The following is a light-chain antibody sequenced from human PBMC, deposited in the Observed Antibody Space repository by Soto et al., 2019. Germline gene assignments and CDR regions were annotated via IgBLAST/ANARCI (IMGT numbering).Light chain of an antibody. CDR2: EVS. Sequence: QSALTQPASVSGSPGQSITLSCTGTSSDVGGYNYVSWYQQHPGKAPKLMIYEVSNRPSGVSNRFSGSKSGNTASLTIYGLQAEDEADYYCSSYTSSSTLVFGTGTKLTVL. J-gene: IGLJ1*01. CDR3: SSYTSSSTLV. V-gene: IGLV2-14*01. CDR1: SSDVGGYNY.